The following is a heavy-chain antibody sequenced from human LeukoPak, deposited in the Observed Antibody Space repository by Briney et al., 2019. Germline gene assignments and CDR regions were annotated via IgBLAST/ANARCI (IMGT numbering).Heavy chain of an antibody. V-gene: IGHV3-20*04. D-gene: IGHD1-26*01. J-gene: IGHJ4*02. CDR1: GFTFDDYG. CDR2: INWNGGST. CDR3: ARNSGANLYTYFFAY. Sequence: SGGSLRLSCAASGFTFDDYGMSWVRQAPGKGLEWVSGINWNGGSTSYADSVKGRFTFSRDNAKNPLHLQMSGLRAEDTALYYCARNSGANLYTYFFAYWGQGALVTVSS.